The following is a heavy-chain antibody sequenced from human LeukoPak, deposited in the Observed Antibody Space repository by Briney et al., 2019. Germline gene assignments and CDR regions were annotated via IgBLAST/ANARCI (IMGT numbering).Heavy chain of an antibody. D-gene: IGHD2/OR15-2a*01. Sequence: GGSLRLSCAASGLSFHNTWMHWIRQAPGKGLVWVSRIISDGITTTYADSVKGRFTISRDNAKNTMYLQMNSLRAEDTAVYYCAADGEYAFRVWGQGTMVTVSS. CDR1: GLSFHNTW. V-gene: IGHV3-74*01. J-gene: IGHJ3*01. CDR2: IISDGITT. CDR3: AADGEYAFRV.